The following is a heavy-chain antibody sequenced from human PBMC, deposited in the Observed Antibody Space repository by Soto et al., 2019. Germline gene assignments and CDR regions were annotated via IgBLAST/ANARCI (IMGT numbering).Heavy chain of an antibody. CDR3: AGAEGRTLHS. D-gene: IGHD1-7*01. Sequence: PGESLKISCKGSGYIFSSYWIGWVRQMPGEGLEWMGFIYPGDSDTRYSTSFQGQVTISADKSINTAYLQWSSLKASDTAMYYCAGAEGRTLHSWGQGTLVTVSS. J-gene: IGHJ4*02. CDR2: IYPGDSDT. V-gene: IGHV5-51*01. CDR1: GYIFSSYW.